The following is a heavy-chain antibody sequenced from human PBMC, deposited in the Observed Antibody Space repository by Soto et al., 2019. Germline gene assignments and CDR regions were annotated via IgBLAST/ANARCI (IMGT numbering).Heavy chain of an antibody. D-gene: IGHD1-26*01. CDR2: INAGNGNT. CDR3: ARRSNPAEPVTLPPGSYFDY. V-gene: IGHV1-3*01. Sequence: ASVKVSCKASGYTFTSYAMHWVRQAPGQRLEWMGWINAGNGNTKYSQKFQGRVTITRDTSTSTVYMELSSLRSEDTAVYYCARRSNPAEPVTLPPGSYFDYWGQGTLVTVSS. CDR1: GYTFTSYA. J-gene: IGHJ4*02.